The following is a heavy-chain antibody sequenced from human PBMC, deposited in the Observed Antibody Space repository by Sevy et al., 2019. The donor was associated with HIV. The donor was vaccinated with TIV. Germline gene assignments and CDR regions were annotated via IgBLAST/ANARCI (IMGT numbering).Heavy chain of an antibody. CDR2: IYSDGKT. D-gene: IGHD6-19*01. CDR1: GFTVSRNY. CDR3: AGWSSAWTLFDY. V-gene: IGHV3-66*01. J-gene: IGHJ4*02. Sequence: GGSLRLSCAASGFTVSRNYMSWVRQAPGKGLEWVSVIYSDGKTFYADSVQDRFTISRDNSKNTLYLQMNSLRAEDTAVSYCAGWSSAWTLFDYWGQGTLVTVSS.